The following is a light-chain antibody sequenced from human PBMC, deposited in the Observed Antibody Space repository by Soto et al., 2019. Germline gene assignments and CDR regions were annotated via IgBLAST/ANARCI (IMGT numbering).Light chain of an antibody. CDR2: GAS. CDR3: QQYGSSPIT. Sequence: EIVLPKSPGTLSLSPGESATLSGRASQSVTRNYLAWYQQKPGQAPRLLIYGASSRATGIPDRFSGSGSGTDFTLTISRLESEDFAGYYCQQYGSSPITFGQGKRLEIK. V-gene: IGKV3-20*01. CDR1: QSVTRNY. J-gene: IGKJ5*01.